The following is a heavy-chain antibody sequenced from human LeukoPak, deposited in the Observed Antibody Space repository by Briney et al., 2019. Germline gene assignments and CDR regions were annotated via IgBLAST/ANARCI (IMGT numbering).Heavy chain of an antibody. CDR1: GYTFTSYG. V-gene: IGHV1-18*01. D-gene: IGHD6-19*01. J-gene: IGHJ4*02. Sequence: ASVKVSCKASGYTFTSYGISWVRQAPGQRLEWMGWINAGNGNTKYSQKFQGIVTITRDTSASTAYMELRSLRSDDTAVYYCARDKGIAVAGTGWDYWGQGTLVTVSS. CDR3: ARDKGIAVAGTGWDY. CDR2: INAGNGNT.